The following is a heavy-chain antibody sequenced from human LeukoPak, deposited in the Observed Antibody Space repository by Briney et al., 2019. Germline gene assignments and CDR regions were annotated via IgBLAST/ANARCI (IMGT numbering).Heavy chain of an antibody. CDR1: GFPFRSHW. CDR2: VNSDGSST. V-gene: IGHV3-74*01. D-gene: IGHD3-10*01. Sequence: PGGSLRLSCAASGFPFRSHWMHWVRQVPGKGLVWVSRVNSDGSSTSYADSVKGRFTISRDNAKNTLYVQMNSLRAEDTAVYYCSTGSGHAFDIWGRGTMVTVSS. CDR3: STGSGHAFDI. J-gene: IGHJ3*02.